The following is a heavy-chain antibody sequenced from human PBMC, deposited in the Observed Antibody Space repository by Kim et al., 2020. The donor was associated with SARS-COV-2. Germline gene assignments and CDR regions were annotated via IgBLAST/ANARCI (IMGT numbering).Heavy chain of an antibody. CDR3: ARGYRYYYYYGMDV. D-gene: IGHD1-26*01. CDR2: INHSGST. J-gene: IGHJ6*02. CDR1: GGSFSGYY. V-gene: IGHV4-34*01. Sequence: SQTLSLTCAVYGGSFSGYYWSWIRQPPGKGLEWIGEINHSGSTNYNPSLKSRVTISVDTSKNQFSLKLSSVTAADTAVYYCARGYRYYYYYGMDVWGQGTTVTVSS.